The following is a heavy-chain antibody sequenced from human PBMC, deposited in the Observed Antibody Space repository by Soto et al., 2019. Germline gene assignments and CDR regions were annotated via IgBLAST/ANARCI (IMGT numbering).Heavy chain of an antibody. Sequence: SETLSLTCTVSGGSIRSSLYYWSWIRQPPGKGLEWIGYIFDSGITHYNPSLKSRVAMSVDTSKNQFSLNLTSVTAADTAVYFCASQFCSGGACFNWFDPWGHGTLVKVSS. CDR2: IFDSGIT. CDR1: GGSIRSSLYY. D-gene: IGHD2-21*02. J-gene: IGHJ5*02. CDR3: ASQFCSGGACFNWFDP. V-gene: IGHV4-30-4*01.